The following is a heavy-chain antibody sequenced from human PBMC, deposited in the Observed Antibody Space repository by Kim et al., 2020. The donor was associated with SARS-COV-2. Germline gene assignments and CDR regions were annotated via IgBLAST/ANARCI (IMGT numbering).Heavy chain of an antibody. J-gene: IGHJ6*02. CDR3: ARDMSEYSSSWYWGTVIYYYYGMDV. CDR2: ISSSSSYI. CDR1: GFTFSSYS. V-gene: IGHV3-21*01. Sequence: GGSLRLSCAASGFTFSSYSMNWVRQAPGKGLEWVSSISSSSSYIYYADSVKGRFTISRDNAKNSLYLQMNSLRAEDTAVYYCARDMSEYSSSWYWGTVIYYYYGMDVWGQGTTVTVSS. D-gene: IGHD6-13*01.